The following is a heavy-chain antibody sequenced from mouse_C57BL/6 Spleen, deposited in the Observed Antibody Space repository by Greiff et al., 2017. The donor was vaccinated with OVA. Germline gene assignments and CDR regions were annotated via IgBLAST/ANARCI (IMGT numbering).Heavy chain of an antibody. D-gene: IGHD3-2*02. CDR3: ARSATAQATWAWFAY. CDR1: GYTFTDYY. Sequence: QVQLQQSGAELVRPGASVKLSCKASGYTFTDYYINWVKQRPGQGLEWIARIYPGSGNTYYNEKFKGKATLTAEKSSSTAYMQLSSLTSEDSAVYFCARSATAQATWAWFAYWGQGTLVTVSA. CDR2: IYPGSGNT. V-gene: IGHV1-76*01. J-gene: IGHJ3*01.